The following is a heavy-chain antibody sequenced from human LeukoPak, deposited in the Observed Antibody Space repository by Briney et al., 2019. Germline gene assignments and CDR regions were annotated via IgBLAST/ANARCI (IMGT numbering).Heavy chain of an antibody. J-gene: IGHJ6*02. CDR3: AADSYAYYYGMDV. CDR2: INPNSGNT. V-gene: IGHV1-2*02. Sequence: ASVKVSCKASGYTFTGYYMHWVRQAPGQGLEWMGWINPNSGNTNYAQKFQERVTITRDMSTSTAYMELSSLRSEDTAVYYCAADSYAYYYGMDVWGQGTTVTVSS. D-gene: IGHD2-2*01. CDR1: GYTFTGYY.